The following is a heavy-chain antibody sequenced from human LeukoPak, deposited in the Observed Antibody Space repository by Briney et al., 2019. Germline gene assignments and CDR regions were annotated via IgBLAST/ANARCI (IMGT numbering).Heavy chain of an antibody. V-gene: IGHV1-69*05. Sequence: SVKVSCKASGGTFSSYAISWVRQAPGQGLEWMGGIIPIFGTANYAQKFQGRVTITTDESTSTVYMALSSLRSEDTAVYYCARDLMGSTSCFDYWGQGTLVTVSS. J-gene: IGHJ4*02. CDR3: ARDLMGSTSCFDY. CDR1: GGTFSSYA. CDR2: IIPIFGTA. D-gene: IGHD2-2*01.